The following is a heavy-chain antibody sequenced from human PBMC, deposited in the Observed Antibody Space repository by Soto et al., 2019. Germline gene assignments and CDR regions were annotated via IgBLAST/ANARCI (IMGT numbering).Heavy chain of an antibody. CDR2: IYYSGST. CDR3: ARDPLWFGEFGFDP. CDR1: GGSISSGGYY. V-gene: IGHV4-31*03. D-gene: IGHD3-10*01. Sequence: PSETLSLTCTVSGGSISSGGYYWSWIRQHPGKGLEWIGYIYYSGSTYYNPSLKSRVTISVDTSKNQFSLKLSSVTAADTAVYYCARDPLWFGEFGFDPWGQGTLVTVSS. J-gene: IGHJ5*02.